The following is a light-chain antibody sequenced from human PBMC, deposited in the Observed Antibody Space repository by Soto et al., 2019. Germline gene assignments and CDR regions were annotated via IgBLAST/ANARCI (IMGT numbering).Light chain of an antibody. Sequence: QSALTQPASVSGSPGQSITISCTGTSSDVGSYNYVSWFQQHPGKAPKLMIYEVSKLPSGVPDRFSGSKSGNTASLTVSGLQAEDEADYYCNSYAGSNNWVFGGGTKVTVL. CDR2: EVS. J-gene: IGLJ3*02. CDR1: SSDVGSYNY. V-gene: IGLV2-8*01. CDR3: NSYAGSNNWV.